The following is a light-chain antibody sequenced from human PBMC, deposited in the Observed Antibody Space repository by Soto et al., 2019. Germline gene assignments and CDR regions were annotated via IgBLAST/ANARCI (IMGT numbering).Light chain of an antibody. CDR1: QSISSY. J-gene: IGKJ1*01. CDR2: AAS. Sequence: IKMNHSLSSLSASVRDRATITFRASQSISSYLNWYQQKPGKAPKLLIYAASSLQSGVPSRFSGSGSGTDFTLTISSLQPEDFATYYCQQSYSTPPWTFGQGTKVDI. CDR3: QQSYSTPPWT. V-gene: IGKV1-39*01.